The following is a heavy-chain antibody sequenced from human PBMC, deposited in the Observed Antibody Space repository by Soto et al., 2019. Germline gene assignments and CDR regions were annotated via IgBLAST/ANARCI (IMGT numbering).Heavy chain of an antibody. CDR1: GGTFSSYA. J-gene: IGHJ6*02. V-gene: IGHV1-69*01. CDR3: ASRVYSSSSVYYYGMDV. D-gene: IGHD6-6*01. Sequence: QVQLVQSGAEVKKPGSSVKVSCKASGGTFSSYAISWVRQAPGQGLEWMGGIIPIFGTANYAQKFQGRVTITADESTSTAYMEPSSLRSEDTAVYYCASRVYSSSSVYYYGMDVWGQGTTVTVSS. CDR2: IIPIFGTA.